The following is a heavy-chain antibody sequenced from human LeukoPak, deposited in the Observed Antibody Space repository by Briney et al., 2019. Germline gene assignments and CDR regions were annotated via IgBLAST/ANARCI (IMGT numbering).Heavy chain of an antibody. V-gene: IGHV4-39*01. CDR2: IYYSGST. D-gene: IGHD6-19*01. J-gene: IGHJ4*02. CDR3: ARQVVAVAGTGYFDY. Sequence: GWVRQMPGKGLEWIGSIYYSGSTYYNASLKSRGTISVDTSKNQFSLKLNSVTAADTAVYFCARQVVAVAGTGYFDYWGQGTLVTVSS.